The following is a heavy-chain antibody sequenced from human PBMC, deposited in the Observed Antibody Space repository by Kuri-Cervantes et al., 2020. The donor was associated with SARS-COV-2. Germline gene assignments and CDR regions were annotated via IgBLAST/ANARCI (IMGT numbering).Heavy chain of an antibody. D-gene: IGHD3-10*01. J-gene: IGHJ5*02. V-gene: IGHV4-59*11. CDR1: GGSISSHY. CDR2: IYYSGST. CDR3: ASGSGSYPNWFDP. Sequence: GSLRLSCTVSGGSISSHYWSWIRQPPGKGLEWIGYIYYSGSTNYNPSLKSRVSISVDSSKNHFSLELTSVTAADTAVYYCASGSGSYPNWFDPWGQGTLVTVSS.